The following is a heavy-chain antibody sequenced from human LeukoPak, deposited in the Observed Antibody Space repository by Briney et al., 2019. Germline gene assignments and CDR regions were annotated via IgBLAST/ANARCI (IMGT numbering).Heavy chain of an antibody. CDR3: XRLIYXXXXXGSXXXNWFDP. D-gene: IGHD2-15*01. CDR1: GGSISSSSYY. J-gene: IGHJ5*02. Sequence: SETLSLTCTVSGGSISSSSYYWGWIRQPPGKGLEWIGSIYYSGSTYYNPSLKSRVTISVDTSKNQFSLKLSSVTAADTAVYYXXRLIYXXXXXGSXXXNWFDPWGQGTLVTVS. CDR2: IYYSGST. V-gene: IGHV4-39*01.